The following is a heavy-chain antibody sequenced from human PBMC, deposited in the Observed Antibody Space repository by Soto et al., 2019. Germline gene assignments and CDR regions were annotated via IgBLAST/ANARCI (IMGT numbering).Heavy chain of an antibody. D-gene: IGHD3-10*01. CDR3: ASDPYYYASGF. J-gene: IGHJ4*02. CDR1: GFRFSDHY. Sequence: GGSLRLSCAASGFRFSDHYMTWIRQAPGKGLEWVSKISGDDTTTYYADSVKSRFTVSRVNAENSVYLQMNSLRAEDTAVYYCASDPYYYASGFWGQGTLVTVSS. CDR2: ISGDDTTT. V-gene: IGHV3-11*01.